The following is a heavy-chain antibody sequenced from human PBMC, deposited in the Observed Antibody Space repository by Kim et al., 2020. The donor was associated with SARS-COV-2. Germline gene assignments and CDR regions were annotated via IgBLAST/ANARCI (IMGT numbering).Heavy chain of an antibody. CDR1: GGSFSGYY. J-gene: IGHJ6*02. D-gene: IGHD2-2*01. CDR2: INHSGST. CDR3: ARGYPRDGMDV. V-gene: IGHV4-34*01. Sequence: SETLSLTCAVYGGSFSGYYWSWIRQPPGKGLEWIGEINHSGSTNYNPSLKSRVTISVDTSKNQFSLKLSSVTAADTAVYYCARGYPRDGMDVWGQGTTVTVSS.